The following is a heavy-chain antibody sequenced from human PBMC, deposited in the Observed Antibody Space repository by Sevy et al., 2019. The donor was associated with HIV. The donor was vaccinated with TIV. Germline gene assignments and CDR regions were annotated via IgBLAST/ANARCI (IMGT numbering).Heavy chain of an antibody. V-gene: IGHV3-11*06. J-gene: IGHJ4*02. CDR3: ARARIAASAPYYFDY. D-gene: IGHD6-13*01. CDR1: GFTFSDYY. Sequence: GGSLRLSCAASGFTFSDYYMSWIRQAPGKGLEWISYISSRNTYTNYADSVKGRFTISRDNAKNSLYLHMDSLRAEDTAVYYYARARIAASAPYYFDYWGQGTLVTVSS. CDR2: ISSRNTYT.